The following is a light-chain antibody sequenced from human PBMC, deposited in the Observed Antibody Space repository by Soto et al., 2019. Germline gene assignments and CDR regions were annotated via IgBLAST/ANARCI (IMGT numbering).Light chain of an antibody. CDR3: QQYSSYSYT. V-gene: IGKV1-5*03. Sequence: DIQITPSPSTLSASVGDRVTITCRASQSISSWLVWYQQKPGKAPKLLIYKASTLESGVPSRFSGSGSGTEFTLTISSLQPDDFATYYCQQYSSYSYTFGQGTRLEIK. CDR1: QSISSW. CDR2: KAS. J-gene: IGKJ5*01.